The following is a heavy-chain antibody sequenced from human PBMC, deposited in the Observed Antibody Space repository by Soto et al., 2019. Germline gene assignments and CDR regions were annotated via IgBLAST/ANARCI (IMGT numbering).Heavy chain of an antibody. J-gene: IGHJ4*02. CDR3: ARYGDYVDY. CDR1: GYTFTSYA. Sequence: QVQLVQSGAEVKKPGASVKVSCKASGYTFTSYAMHWERQPPAQRLEWMGWINAGNGNTKYSQKFQGRVTITRDTSASTAYMELSSLRSEDTPVYYCARYGDYVDYWGQGTLVTVSS. CDR2: INAGNGNT. D-gene: IGHD4-17*01. V-gene: IGHV1-3*01.